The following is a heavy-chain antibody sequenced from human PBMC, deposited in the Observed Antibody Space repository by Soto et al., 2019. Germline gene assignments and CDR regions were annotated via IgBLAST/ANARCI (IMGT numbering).Heavy chain of an antibody. J-gene: IGHJ6*02. CDR1: GDTFTSDD. CDR2: MNPNSGST. Sequence: SVRVPGRTSGDTFTSDDINWVRQATGEGRGWRGWMNPNSGSTGYAQKFQGRVSMTRNTSISTAYMELSSLRSEDTAVHYCGSDLIVLVTAAIRHLYYYYGMDVWGQGSTVTVSS. CDR3: GSDLIVLVTAAIRHLYYYYGMDV. V-gene: IGHV1-8*01. D-gene: IGHD2-2*02.